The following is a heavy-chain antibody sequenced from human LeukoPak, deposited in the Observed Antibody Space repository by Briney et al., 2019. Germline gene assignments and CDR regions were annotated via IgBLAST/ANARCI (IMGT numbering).Heavy chain of an antibody. CDR2: VYYSGST. CDR3: ARGGSYYASGSYLAS. CDR1: GVSISSYF. D-gene: IGHD3-10*01. J-gene: IGHJ5*02. Sequence: SETLSLTCTVSGVSISSYFWSWIRQPPGKGLEWIGYVYYSGSTNYNPSLKSRVTISVDTSKNQFSLKLSSVTAADTAVYYCARGGSYYASGSYLASWGQGTLVTVSS. V-gene: IGHV4-59*01.